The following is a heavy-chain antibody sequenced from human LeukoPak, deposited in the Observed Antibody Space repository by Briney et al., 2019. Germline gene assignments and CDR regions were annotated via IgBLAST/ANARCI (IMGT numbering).Heavy chain of an antibody. CDR2: INPSGGST. CDR1: GYTFTSYY. CDR3: ARGEASNDFWSGPYNWFDP. J-gene: IGHJ5*02. D-gene: IGHD3-3*01. Sequence: ASVKVSCTASGYTFTSYYMHWVRQAPGQGLEWMGIINPSGGSTSYAQKFQGRVTMTRDRSTSTVYMELSSLRSEDTAVYYCARGEASNDFWSGPYNWFDPWGQGTLVTVSS. V-gene: IGHV1-46*01.